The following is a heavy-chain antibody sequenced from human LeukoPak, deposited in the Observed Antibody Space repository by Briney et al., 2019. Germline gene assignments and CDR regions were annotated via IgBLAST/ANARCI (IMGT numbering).Heavy chain of an antibody. V-gene: IGHV5-51*01. J-gene: IGHJ4*02. Sequence: PGESLKISCRGSGYSFTTYWIGWVRQMPGKGLEWMGIIYPGDSDTRYTPSLQGQATMSADQSINTASLQWSSLTASDTAMYYCARRQGCSSTSCPPDYWGQGTLVTVSP. CDR3: ARRQGCSSTSCPPDY. CDR1: GYSFTTYW. D-gene: IGHD2-2*01. CDR2: IYPGDSDT.